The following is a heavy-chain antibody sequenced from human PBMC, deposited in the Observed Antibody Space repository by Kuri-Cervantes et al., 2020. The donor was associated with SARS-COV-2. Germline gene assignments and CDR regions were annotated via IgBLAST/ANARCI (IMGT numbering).Heavy chain of an antibody. CDR2: ISGSGGST. V-gene: IGHV3-23*01. J-gene: IGHJ1*01. D-gene: IGHD2-15*01. CDR3: AKWGGYCSGGSGSLPFQH. Sequence: GESLKISCAASGFTFSSYAMSWVRQAPGKGLEWVSAISGSGGSTYYADSVKGRFTISRDNSKNTLYLQMNSLRAEDTAVYYCAKWGGYCSGGSGSLPFQHWGQGTLVTVSS. CDR1: GFTFSSYA.